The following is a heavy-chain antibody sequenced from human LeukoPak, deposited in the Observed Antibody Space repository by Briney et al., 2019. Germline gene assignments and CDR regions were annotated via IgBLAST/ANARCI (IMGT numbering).Heavy chain of an antibody. CDR1: GGSISSYY. Sequence: SETLSLTCTVSGGSISSYYWSWIRQPAGKGLEWIGRIYTSGSTNYNPSLKSRVTISVDTSKNQFSLKLSSVTAADTAVYYCAREGDDFWSGYSYYFDYWGQGTLVTVSS. J-gene: IGHJ4*02. CDR2: IYTSGST. D-gene: IGHD3-3*01. V-gene: IGHV4-4*07. CDR3: AREGDDFWSGYSYYFDY.